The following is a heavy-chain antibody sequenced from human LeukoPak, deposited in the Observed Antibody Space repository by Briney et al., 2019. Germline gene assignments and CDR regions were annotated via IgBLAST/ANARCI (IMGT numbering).Heavy chain of an antibody. D-gene: IGHD3-10*01. Sequence: PSETLSLTCTVSGGSISSYYWSWIRQPPGKGLEWIGYIYYSGSTNYNPSLKSRVTISVDTSKNQFSLKLSSVTAADTAVYYCARGPIGGRSYFDYWSQGTLVTVSS. J-gene: IGHJ4*02. CDR2: IYYSGST. CDR3: ARGPIGGRSYFDY. CDR1: GGSISSYY. V-gene: IGHV4-59*01.